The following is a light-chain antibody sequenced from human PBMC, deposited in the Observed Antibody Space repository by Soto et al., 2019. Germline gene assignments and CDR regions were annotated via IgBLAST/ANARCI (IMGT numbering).Light chain of an antibody. CDR3: ETWDSNTHV. V-gene: IGLV4-60*03. CDR1: SGHSSYI. J-gene: IGLJ1*01. CDR2: LESSGSY. Sequence: QTVVTQSSSASASLGSSVKLTCTLISGHSSYIIAWHQQQPGKAPRYLMKLESSGSYNKGSGVPDRFSGSSSGADRYLTISNLQSEDEADYYCETWDSNTHVFGTGTKVTVL.